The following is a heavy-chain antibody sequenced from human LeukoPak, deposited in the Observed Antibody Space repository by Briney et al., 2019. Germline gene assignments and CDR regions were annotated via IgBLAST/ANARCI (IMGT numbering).Heavy chain of an antibody. V-gene: IGHV3-23*01. CDR3: AKDFEVDTAIISYFDC. D-gene: IGHD5-18*01. CDR1: GFTFSNYA. J-gene: IGHJ4*02. Sequence: LSGGSLRLSCAASGFTFSNYAMSWVRQAPGKGLEWVSAISGSGGYTYYADSVKGRFTISRDNSKNTLYLQMNSLRAEDTAVYFCAKDFEVDTAIISYFDCWGQGTLVTVSS. CDR2: ISGSGGYT.